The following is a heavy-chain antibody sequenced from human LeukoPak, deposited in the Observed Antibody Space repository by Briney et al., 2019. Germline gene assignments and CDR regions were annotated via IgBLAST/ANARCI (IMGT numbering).Heavy chain of an antibody. CDR1: GGSFSGYY. CDR3: ARRYGDPYYFDY. V-gene: IGHV4-34*01. D-gene: IGHD4-17*01. CDR2: INHSGST. Sequence: PLETLSLTCAVYGGSFSGYYWSWIRQPPGKGLEWIGEINHSGSTNYNPSLKSRVTISVDTSKNQFSLKLSSVTAADTAVYYCARRYGDPYYFDYWGQGTLVTVSS. J-gene: IGHJ4*02.